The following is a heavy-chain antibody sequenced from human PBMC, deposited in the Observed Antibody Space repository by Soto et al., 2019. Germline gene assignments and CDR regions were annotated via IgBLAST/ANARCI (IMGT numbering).Heavy chain of an antibody. CDR1: GFTFSDHY. Sequence: PGGSLRLSCAASGFTFSDHYMTWIRQAPGKGLEWVSYISTRSTYTNYADSVKGRFTISRDNAKNSLYLQMNSLRAEDTAVYYCAREGVAMEVWGQGTTVTVSS. J-gene: IGHJ6*02. CDR2: ISTRSTYT. V-gene: IGHV3-11*05. CDR3: AREGVAMEV.